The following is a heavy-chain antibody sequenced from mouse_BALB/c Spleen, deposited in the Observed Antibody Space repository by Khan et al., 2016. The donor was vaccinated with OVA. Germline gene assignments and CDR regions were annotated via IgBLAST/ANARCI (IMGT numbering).Heavy chain of an antibody. Sequence: QVQLQQSGAELVRPGVSVKISCKGSGYTITDYAMHWVKQSHAKSLEWIGVISTYYGDATYNQKFKDKATMTVDKSSSTAYMEIARLTAEDSASYYCARCSCNFRFAYWGQGTLVTVSA. V-gene: IGHV1S137*01. CDR3: ARCSCNFRFAY. D-gene: IGHD1-1*01. J-gene: IGHJ3*01. CDR2: ISTYYGDA. CDR1: GYTITDYA.